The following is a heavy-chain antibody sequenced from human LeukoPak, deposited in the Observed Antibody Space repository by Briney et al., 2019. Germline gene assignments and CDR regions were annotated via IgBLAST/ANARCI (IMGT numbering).Heavy chain of an antibody. CDR1: GDSISLFY. D-gene: IGHD5-18*01. Sequence: PSETLSLTCIVPGDSISLFYWSWIRQPPGKGLEWIGYIHYSGRTNYNPSLKSRVTISLDTSKNHFSLKLRSVTAADTAVYYCARVSPDTATDYGWFDPWGQGSLVTVSS. J-gene: IGHJ5*02. CDR3: ARVSPDTATDYGWFDP. V-gene: IGHV4-59*01. CDR2: IHYSGRT.